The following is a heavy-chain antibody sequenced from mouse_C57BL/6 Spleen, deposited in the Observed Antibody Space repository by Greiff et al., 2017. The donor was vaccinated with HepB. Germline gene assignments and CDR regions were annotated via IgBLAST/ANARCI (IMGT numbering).Heavy chain of an antibody. J-gene: IGHJ1*03. CDR2: LTPNNGGT. CDR3: ARSYGSSYGYFDV. Sequence: VQLQHSGPELVKPGASVKISCKASGSTFTDYYMNWVKQSQGKSLEWIGDLTPNNGGTSYNQKFKGKATLTVDKSSSTAYMELRSLTSEDSAVYYCARSYGSSYGYFDVWGTGTTVTVSS. D-gene: IGHD1-1*01. V-gene: IGHV1-26*01. CDR1: GSTFTDYY.